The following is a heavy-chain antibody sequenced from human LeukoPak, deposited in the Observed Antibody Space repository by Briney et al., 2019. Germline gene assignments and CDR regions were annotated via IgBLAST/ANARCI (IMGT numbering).Heavy chain of an antibody. V-gene: IGHV4-61*02. Sequence: SETLSLTCTVSGGSISSGSYYWSWIRQPAGKGLEWIGRIYTSGSTNYNPSLKSRVTISADTSKNQFSLKLSSVTAADTAVYYCARHRGVILDYWGQGTLVTVSS. D-gene: IGHD3-16*02. J-gene: IGHJ4*02. CDR1: GGSISSGSYY. CDR2: IYTSGST. CDR3: ARHRGVILDY.